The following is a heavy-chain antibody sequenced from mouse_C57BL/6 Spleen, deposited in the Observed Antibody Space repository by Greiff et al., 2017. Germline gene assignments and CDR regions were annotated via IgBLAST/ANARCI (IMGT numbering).Heavy chain of an antibody. J-gene: IGHJ2*01. Sequence: EVKVEESGGGLVQPGGSMKLSCVASGFTFSNYWMNWVRQSPEKGLEWVAQIRLKSDNYATHYAESVKGRFTISRDDSKSSVYLQMHNLRAEDTGIYYCTGGLDYSNYVPFDYWGQGTTLTVSS. D-gene: IGHD2-5*01. CDR1: GFTFSNYW. CDR2: IRLKSDNYAT. CDR3: TGGLDYSNYVPFDY. V-gene: IGHV6-3*01.